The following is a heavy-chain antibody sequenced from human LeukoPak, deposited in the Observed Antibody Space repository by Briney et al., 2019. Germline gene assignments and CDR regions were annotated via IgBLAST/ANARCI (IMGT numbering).Heavy chain of an antibody. CDR1: GFTFSNYW. CDR3: ARDKGCAS. J-gene: IGHJ4*02. D-gene: IGHD2-21*01. Sequence: GGSLRLACAASGFTFSNYWMSWVRQAPGKGLEWVASIKQDGSEKYYVDSVKGRFTISRDNAKNSLYLQMNSLRAEDTAVYFCARDKGCASWGQGTLVTVSS. V-gene: IGHV3-7*01. CDR2: IKQDGSEK.